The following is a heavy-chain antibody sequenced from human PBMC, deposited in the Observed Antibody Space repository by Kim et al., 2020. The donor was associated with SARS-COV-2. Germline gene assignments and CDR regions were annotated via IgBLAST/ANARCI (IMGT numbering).Heavy chain of an antibody. CDR2: IYSGGST. Sequence: GGSLRLSCAASGFTVSSNYMSWVRQAPGKGLEWVSVIYSGGSTYYADSVKGRFTISRDNSKNTLYLQMNSLRAEDTAVYYCARVRGYSGYDWGYRWFDPWGQGTLVTVSS. D-gene: IGHD5-12*01. CDR1: GFTVSSNY. J-gene: IGHJ5*02. CDR3: ARVRGYSGYDWGYRWFDP. V-gene: IGHV3-53*01.